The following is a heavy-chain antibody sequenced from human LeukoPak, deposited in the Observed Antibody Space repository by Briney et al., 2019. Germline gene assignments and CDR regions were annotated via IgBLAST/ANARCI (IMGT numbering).Heavy chain of an antibody. CDR1: AGIISSSNYY. CDR3: ARGDMVRGVSYFDY. Sequence: SETLSLTCTVSAGIISSSNYYWGWIRQPPGKGLEWIGSLYYSESTYYNPSLKSRVTISVDTSKNQFSLKLSSVTAADTAVYYCARGDMVRGVSYFDYWGQGTLVTVSS. D-gene: IGHD3-10*01. V-gene: IGHV4-39*07. CDR2: LYYSEST. J-gene: IGHJ4*02.